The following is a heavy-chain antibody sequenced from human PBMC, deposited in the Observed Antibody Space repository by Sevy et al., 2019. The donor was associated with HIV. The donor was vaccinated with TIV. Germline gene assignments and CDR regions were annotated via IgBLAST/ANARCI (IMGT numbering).Heavy chain of an antibody. Sequence: GGSLRLSCPASGFTFSHYWMHWVRQAPGKGLVWVSRINSVGSSTNYADSVKGRFIISRDNAKNTLYLQMNSLRADDTAVFYCARDRVVGATAAFDIWGQGTMVTVSS. D-gene: IGHD1-26*01. CDR2: INSVGSST. CDR1: GFTFSHYW. V-gene: IGHV3-74*01. J-gene: IGHJ3*02. CDR3: ARDRVVGATAAFDI.